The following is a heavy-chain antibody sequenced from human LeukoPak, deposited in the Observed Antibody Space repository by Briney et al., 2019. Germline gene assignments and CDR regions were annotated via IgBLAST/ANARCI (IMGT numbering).Heavy chain of an antibody. CDR3: ARARSPTVFDY. D-gene: IGHD3-10*01. V-gene: IGHV4-4*07. CDR1: GXSISSYY. CDR2: IYTSGST. J-gene: IGHJ4*02. Sequence: SETLSLXCXVXGXSISSYYWSWIXQPAGKGLEWIGRIYTSGSTNYNPSLKSRVTMSVDTSKNQFSLKLSSVTAADTAVYYCARARSPTVFDYWGQGTLVTVSS.